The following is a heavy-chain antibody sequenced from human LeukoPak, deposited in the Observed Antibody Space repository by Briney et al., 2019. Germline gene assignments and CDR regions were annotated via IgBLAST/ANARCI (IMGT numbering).Heavy chain of an antibody. CDR3: ARSYSNYVPFDY. D-gene: IGHD4-4*01. J-gene: IGHJ4*02. V-gene: IGHV4-30-2*02. CDR1: GGSISSGGYS. Sequence: SETLSLTCAVSGGSISSGGYSWSWIRQPPGKGLEWIGYIYHSGSTYYNPSLKSRVTISVDTSKNQFSLKLSSVTAADAAVYYCARSYSNYVPFDYWGQGTLVTVSS. CDR2: IYHSGST.